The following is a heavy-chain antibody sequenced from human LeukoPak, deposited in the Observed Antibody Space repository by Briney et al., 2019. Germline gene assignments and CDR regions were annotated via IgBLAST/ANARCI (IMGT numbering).Heavy chain of an antibody. CDR1: GGSISSSSYY. J-gene: IGHJ4*02. D-gene: IGHD3-22*01. Sequence: PSETLSLTCTVSGGSISSSSYYWGWIRQPPGKGLEWIGSIYYSGSTYYNPSLKSRVTISVDTSKNQFSLKLSSVTAADTAVYYCARGKTTYYYDSSGGLVYYFDYWGQGTLVTVSS. CDR3: ARGKTTYYYDSSGGLVYYFDY. V-gene: IGHV4-39*01. CDR2: IYYSGST.